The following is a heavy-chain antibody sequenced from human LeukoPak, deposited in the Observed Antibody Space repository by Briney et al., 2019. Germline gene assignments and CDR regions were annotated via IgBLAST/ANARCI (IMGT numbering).Heavy chain of an antibody. CDR3: AKDTYYYDSSGYLNIDY. CDR1: GFTFSSYW. Sequence: GGSLRLSCAASGFTFSSYWMHWVRQAPGKGLEWVAFIRYDGSNKYYADSVKGRFTISRDNSKNTLYLQMNSLRAEDTAVYYCAKDTYYYDSSGYLNIDYWGQGTLVTVSS. J-gene: IGHJ4*02. CDR2: IRYDGSNK. V-gene: IGHV3-30*02. D-gene: IGHD3-22*01.